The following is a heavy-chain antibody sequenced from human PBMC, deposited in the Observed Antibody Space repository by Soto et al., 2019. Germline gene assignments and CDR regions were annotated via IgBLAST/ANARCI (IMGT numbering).Heavy chain of an antibody. J-gene: IGHJ4*02. D-gene: IGHD3-9*01. V-gene: IGHV1-3*01. Sequence: ASVKVSCKASGYTFTSYAMHWVRQAPGQRLEWMGWIDAGNGNTKYSQKFQGRITITRDTSASTAYMELSSLRSEDTAVYYCARNLMDYDILTGYYLAYYFAYWGKGTLVTVPS. CDR3: ARNLMDYDILTGYYLAYYFAY. CDR1: GYTFTSYA. CDR2: IDAGNGNT.